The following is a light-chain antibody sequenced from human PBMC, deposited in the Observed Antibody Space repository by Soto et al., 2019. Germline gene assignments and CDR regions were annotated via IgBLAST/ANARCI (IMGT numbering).Light chain of an antibody. CDR1: SSNIGAGYD. CDR2: GNN. V-gene: IGLV1-40*01. J-gene: IGLJ3*02. CDR3: QACDPSLRAWV. Sequence: QSVLTQPPSASGAPGQRVTISCTGSSSNIGAGYDAHWYQQVPGTTPKYLISGNNDRPSGVPDRFSGSKSGTSASLAITGLHAEDEGDYYCQACDPSLRAWVFGGGTKLTVL.